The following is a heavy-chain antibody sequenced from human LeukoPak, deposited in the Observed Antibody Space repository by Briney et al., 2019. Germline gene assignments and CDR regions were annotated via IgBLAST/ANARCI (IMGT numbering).Heavy chain of an antibody. CDR1: GYCSTNYY. V-gene: IGHV1-2*02. D-gene: IGHD6-13*01. Sequence: RASVKVSCKASGYCSTNYYIHWVRQAPGQGLEWMGWINPNSVGINYALKFQGRVTMTSDTSISTASMELSRLRSDDTAVYYCAREGERELVSSFDYWGQGTRVTVSS. CDR2: INPNSVGI. J-gene: IGHJ4*02. CDR3: AREGERELVSSFDY.